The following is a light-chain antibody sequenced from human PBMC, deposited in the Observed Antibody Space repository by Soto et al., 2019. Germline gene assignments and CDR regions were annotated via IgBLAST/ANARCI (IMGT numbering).Light chain of an antibody. J-gene: IGKJ1*01. Sequence: EIVLTQSPATLSLSPGERATLSCRVSQSVGSSLAWYQQKPGQAPRLLIFGASDRATGIPDRFSGSGSGTDFTLTIDRLEPEDFAMYYCQQYSDSPPTFGQGTKVDIK. V-gene: IGKV3-20*01. CDR1: QSVGSS. CDR3: QQYSDSPPT. CDR2: GAS.